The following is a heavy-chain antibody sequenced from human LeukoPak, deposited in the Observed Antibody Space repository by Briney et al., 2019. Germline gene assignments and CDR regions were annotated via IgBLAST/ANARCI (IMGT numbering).Heavy chain of an antibody. V-gene: IGHV3-23*01. D-gene: IGHD2-2*01. CDR3: AVDCSTSTCYGQSAFDI. Sequence: GGSLRLSCTASGIPFNTYAMDWVRQAPGKGLEWVSAISADGSRTYFADSVTGRFTSSRDNSESTLYLQMNSLRAEDTAVYYCAVDCSTSTCYGQSAFDIWGQGTMVTVSS. J-gene: IGHJ3*02. CDR2: ISADGSRT. CDR1: GIPFNTYA.